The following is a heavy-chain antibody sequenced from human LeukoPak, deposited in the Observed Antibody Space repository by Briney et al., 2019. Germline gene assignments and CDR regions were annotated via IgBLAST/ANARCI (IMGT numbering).Heavy chain of an antibody. D-gene: IGHD3-10*01. V-gene: IGHV1-69*10. Sequence: ASVKVSCKASGGTFSDYAYNWVRQAPGQGLEWMGVFIPILGTANSTQKFQGRVTMTEDTSTDTAYMELSSLRSEDTAVYYCARGQFTMVRGVIINYYCYYMDVWGKGTTVTVSS. CDR2: FIPILGTA. J-gene: IGHJ6*03. CDR3: ARGQFTMVRGVIINYYCYYMDV. CDR1: GGTFSDYA.